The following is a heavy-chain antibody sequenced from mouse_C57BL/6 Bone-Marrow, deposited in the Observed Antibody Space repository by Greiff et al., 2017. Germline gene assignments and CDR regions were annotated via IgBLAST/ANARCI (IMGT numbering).Heavy chain of an antibody. CDR3: TRGQIPTVVATDY. J-gene: IGHJ2*01. V-gene: IGHV1-15*01. CDR1: GYTFTDYE. D-gene: IGHD1-1*01. CDR2: IDPETGGT. Sequence: QVQLQQSGAELVRPGASVTLSCTASGYTFTDYEMHWVKQTPVHGLEWIGAIDPETGGTAYNQKFKGKAILTADKSSSTAYMELRSLTSEDSAVYYCTRGQIPTVVATDYWGQGTTLTVSS.